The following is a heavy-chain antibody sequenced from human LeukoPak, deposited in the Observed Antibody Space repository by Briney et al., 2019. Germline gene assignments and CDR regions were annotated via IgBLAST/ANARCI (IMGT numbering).Heavy chain of an antibody. V-gene: IGHV1-2*04. J-gene: IGHJ3*02. CDR2: INPNSGGT. Sequence: ASVKVSCKASGYTFTGYYMHWVRQAPGQGLEWMGWINPNSGGTNYAQKFQGWVTMTRDTSISTAYMELSRLRSDDTAVYYCARGGRVLWFGELLSNDAFDIWGQGTMVTVSS. CDR1: GYTFTGYY. D-gene: IGHD3-10*01. CDR3: ARGGRVLWFGELLSNDAFDI.